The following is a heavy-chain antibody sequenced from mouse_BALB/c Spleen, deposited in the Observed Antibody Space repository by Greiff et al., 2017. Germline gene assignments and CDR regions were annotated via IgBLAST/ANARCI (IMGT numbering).Heavy chain of an antibody. V-gene: IGHV1-37*01. D-gene: IGHD2-2*01. CDR3: GRGEYGYDRNYAMDY. J-gene: IGHJ4*01. Sequence: VQLQQPGAELVKPGASVKISCKASGYSFTGYFMNWVKQSHGKSLEWIGRINPYNGDTFYNQKFKGKATLTVDKSSSTAHMELLSLTSEDSAVYYCGRGEYGYDRNYAMDYWGQGTSVTVSS. CDR2: INPYNGDT. CDR1: GYSFTGYF.